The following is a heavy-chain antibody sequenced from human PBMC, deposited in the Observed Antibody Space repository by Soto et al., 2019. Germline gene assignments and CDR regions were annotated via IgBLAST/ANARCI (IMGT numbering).Heavy chain of an antibody. D-gene: IGHD5-12*01. CDR3: ARDGYNPDAFDI. Sequence: SVKVSCKASGGTFSSYAISWVRQAPGQGLEWMGGIIPIFGTANYAQKFQGRVTITADESTSTAYMELSSLRSEDTAVYYCARDGYNPDAFDIWGQGTMVTVSS. V-gene: IGHV1-69*13. J-gene: IGHJ3*02. CDR2: IIPIFGTA. CDR1: GGTFSSYA.